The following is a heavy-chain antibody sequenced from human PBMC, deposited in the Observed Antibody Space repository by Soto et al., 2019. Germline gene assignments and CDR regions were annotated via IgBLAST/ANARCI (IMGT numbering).Heavy chain of an antibody. V-gene: IGHV3-30*18. CDR3: AKDASVAGTAGY. CDR1: GFTFSSYG. D-gene: IGHD6-19*01. J-gene: IGHJ4*02. CDR2: ISYDGSNK. Sequence: GALRLSCAASGFTFSSYGMHWVRQAPGKGLEWVAVISYDGSNKYYADSVKGRFTISRDNSKNTLYLQMNSLRAEDTAVYYCAKDASVAGTAGYWGQGTLVTVSS.